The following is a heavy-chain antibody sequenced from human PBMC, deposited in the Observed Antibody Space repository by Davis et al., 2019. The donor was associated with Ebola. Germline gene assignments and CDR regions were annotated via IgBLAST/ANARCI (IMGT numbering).Heavy chain of an antibody. V-gene: IGHV1-18*04. D-gene: IGHD1-26*01. CDR2: INPHNGNT. J-gene: IGHJ4*02. CDR3: ARGPFRGGSYWGGFDY. Sequence: AASVKVSCKTSGYTFTNYGITWVRQAPGQGLEWMGWINPHNGNTNYAQNVQGRVTMTTDTSTSTAYMELRSLRSDDTAVYYCARGPFRGGSYWGGFDYWGQGTLVTVSS. CDR1: GYTFTNYG.